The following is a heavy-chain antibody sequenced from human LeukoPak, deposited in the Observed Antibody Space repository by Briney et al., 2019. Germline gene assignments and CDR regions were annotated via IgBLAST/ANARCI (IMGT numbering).Heavy chain of an antibody. CDR1: GFTFSNPV. CDR2: ILGTGDYT. V-gene: IGHV3-23*01. Sequence: GGSLRLSCVASGFTFSNPVMTWVRQAPGKGLEWVSSILGTGDYTYFANSVKGRFTISRDNSKNTLYLQMNSLRAGDTAIYYCARGSKGTYDYWGQGTLVTVSS. J-gene: IGHJ4*02. CDR3: ARGSKGTYDY.